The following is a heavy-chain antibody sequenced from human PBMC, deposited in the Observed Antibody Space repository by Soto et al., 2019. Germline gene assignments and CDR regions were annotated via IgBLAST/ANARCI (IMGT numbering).Heavy chain of an antibody. D-gene: IGHD3-9*01. V-gene: IGHV4-39*01. J-gene: IGHJ4*02. Sequence: PWETLSLTCTVSGGSISSSSYYWGWIRQPPGKGLEWIGSIYYSGSTYHNPSLKSRVTISVDTSKNQFSLKLSSVTAADTAVYYCARHRGYYDILTGYYTELNFDYWGQGTLVTVSS. CDR2: IYYSGST. CDR3: ARHRGYYDILTGYYTELNFDY. CDR1: GGSISSSSYY.